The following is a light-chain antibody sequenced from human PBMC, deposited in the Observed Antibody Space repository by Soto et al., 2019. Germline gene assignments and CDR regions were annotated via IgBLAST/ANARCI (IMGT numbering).Light chain of an antibody. CDR2: AAS. CDR3: QQLNSYPLT. Sequence: DIQLTQSPSFLSASVGDRVTITCRASPGISSYLAWYQQKPGKAPKLLIYAASTLQSGGPSRFSGSGSGTEFTLTISSLQPEDFATYYCQQLNSYPLTFGGGTKVEIK. V-gene: IGKV1-9*01. CDR1: PGISSY. J-gene: IGKJ4*01.